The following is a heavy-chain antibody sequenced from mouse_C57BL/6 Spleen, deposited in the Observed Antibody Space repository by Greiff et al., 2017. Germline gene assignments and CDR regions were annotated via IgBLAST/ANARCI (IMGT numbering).Heavy chain of an antibody. Sequence: QVQLQQPGAELVRPGSSVKLSCKASGYTFTSYWMHWVKQRPIQGLEWIGNIDPSDSETHYNQKFKDKATLTVDKSSSTAYMQLSSMTSEDSAVYYGARSIYYGNYYAMDYWGQGTSVTVSS. V-gene: IGHV1-52*01. CDR1: GYTFTSYW. J-gene: IGHJ4*01. D-gene: IGHD2-1*01. CDR3: ARSIYYGNYYAMDY. CDR2: IDPSDSET.